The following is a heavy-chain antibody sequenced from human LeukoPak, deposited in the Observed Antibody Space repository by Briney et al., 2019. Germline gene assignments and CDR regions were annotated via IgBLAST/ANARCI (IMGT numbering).Heavy chain of an antibody. CDR2: TYYDSVWYT. D-gene: IGHD3-10*01. CDR1: GDSVSSNNAV. V-gene: IGHV6-1*01. J-gene: IGHJ4*02. CDR3: ARNYYGSGSYYVFDS. Sequence: SQTLSLTCVISGDSVSSNNAVWNWIRQSPSRGLEWLGRTYYDSVWYTDYALSVKSRISIKPDTSKNHFSLLLNSVTPEDTAVYYCARNYYGSGSYYVFDSWGQGTLVTVSS.